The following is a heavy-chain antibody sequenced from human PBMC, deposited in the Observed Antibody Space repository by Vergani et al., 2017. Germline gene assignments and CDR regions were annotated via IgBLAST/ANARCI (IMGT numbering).Heavy chain of an antibody. J-gene: IGHJ6*02. Sequence: QLQLQESGSGLVKPSQTLSLTCAVSGGSISSGGYSWSWIRQPPGKGLEWIGYIYHSGGTYYNPSLKSRVTISVDRSKNQFSLKLSSVTAADTAVYYCARGGGYDPAFYYYYGMDVWGQGTTVTVSS. D-gene: IGHD5-12*01. CDR2: IYHSGGT. V-gene: IGHV4-30-2*01. CDR3: ARGGGYDPAFYYYYGMDV. CDR1: GGSISSGGYS.